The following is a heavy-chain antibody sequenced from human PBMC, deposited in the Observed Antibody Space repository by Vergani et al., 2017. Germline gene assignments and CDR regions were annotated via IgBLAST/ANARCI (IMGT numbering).Heavy chain of an antibody. J-gene: IGHJ4*02. CDR3: ARPGYGDSPRFDY. CDR2: IIAILGIA. Sequence: QVQLVQSGAEVKKPGSSVKVSCKASGGTFSSYAISWVRQAPGQGLEWMGRIIAILGIANYAQKFQGRVTITADKSTSTAYMELSSLRSEDTAVYYCARPGYGDSPRFDYWGQGTLVTVSS. CDR1: GGTFSSYA. V-gene: IGHV1-69*04. D-gene: IGHD4-17*01.